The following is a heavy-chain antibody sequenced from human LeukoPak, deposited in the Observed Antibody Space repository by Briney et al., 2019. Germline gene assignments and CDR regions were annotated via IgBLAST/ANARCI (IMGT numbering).Heavy chain of an antibody. Sequence: ASVKVFCKASGYTFTSYGISWVRQAPGQGLEWMGIINPSGGSTSYAQKFQGRVTMTRDTSTSTVYMELSSLRSEDTVVYYCARSGSPPWADNYGMDVWGQGTTVTVSS. V-gene: IGHV1-46*01. D-gene: IGHD1-26*01. J-gene: IGHJ6*02. CDR2: INPSGGST. CDR1: GYTFTSYG. CDR3: ARSGSPPWADNYGMDV.